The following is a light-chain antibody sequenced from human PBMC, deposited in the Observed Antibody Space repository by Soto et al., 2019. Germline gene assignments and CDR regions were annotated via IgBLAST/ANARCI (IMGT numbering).Light chain of an antibody. CDR3: QQYNTYST. CDR1: QDITSN. V-gene: IGKV1-8*01. J-gene: IGKJ5*01. CDR2: AAS. Sequence: AIRMTQSPSSLSASTGDRVTITCRASQDITSNLAWYQQKPGKAPKLLIYAASTLQSGVPSRFSGSGSGTDFTLTISCLQSEDFATYYCQQYNTYSTFGQGTRLEIK.